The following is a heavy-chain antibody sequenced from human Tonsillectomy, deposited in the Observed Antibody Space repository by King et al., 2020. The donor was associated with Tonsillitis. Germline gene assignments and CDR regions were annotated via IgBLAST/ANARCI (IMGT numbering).Heavy chain of an antibody. J-gene: IGHJ6*01. CDR3: ARDRQTYDFWTGSMDV. CDR1: GGSISSYY. CDR2: IFYSGGT. Sequence: VQLQESGPGLVRPSETLSLTCTVSGGSISSYYWTWIRPPPGKGLEWIGYIFYSGGTNYNPSLKSRVTISVDTSKNQFSLEMSSVTAADTAVYYCARDRQTYDFWTGSMDVWGQGATVTVSS. D-gene: IGHD3-3*01. V-gene: IGHV4-59*01.